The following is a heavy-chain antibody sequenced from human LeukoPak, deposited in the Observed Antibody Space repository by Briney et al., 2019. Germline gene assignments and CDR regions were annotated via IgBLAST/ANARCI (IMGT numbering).Heavy chain of an antibody. D-gene: IGHD6-13*01. J-gene: IGHJ4*02. CDR1: GYSISGGYY. CDR2: IFYNGNT. CDR3: AREYSSRWASGY. V-gene: IGHV4-38-2*02. Sequence: PSETLSLTCTVSGYSISGGYYWDWIRQPPGKGLEWTGGIFYNGNTYHNPSLNSRVTISVDTSKNHFSLKLRSVTAADTAVYYCAREYSSRWASGYWGQGTLVTVSS.